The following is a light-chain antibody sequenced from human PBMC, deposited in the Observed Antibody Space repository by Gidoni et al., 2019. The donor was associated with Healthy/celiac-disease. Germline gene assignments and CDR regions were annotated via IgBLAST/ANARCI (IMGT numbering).Light chain of an antibody. CDR2: QNT. CDR3: QAWDSSTVV. V-gene: IGLV3-1*01. Sequence: SYELTQPPSVSVSPGQTASITCSGDKLGDKYACWYQQKPGQSPLLVIYQNTKRPSGIPERFSGSNSGNTAALTISGAQAMGEADYYCQAWDSSTVVFGGGTKLTVL. CDR1: KLGDKY. J-gene: IGLJ2*01.